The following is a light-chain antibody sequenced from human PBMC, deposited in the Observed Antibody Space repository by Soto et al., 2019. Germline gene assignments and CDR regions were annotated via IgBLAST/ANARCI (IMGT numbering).Light chain of an antibody. V-gene: IGKV1-39*01. J-gene: IGKJ4*01. Sequence: DIQMTQSPSSLSASVGDRVTITCRASQSISNYLNWYQQKPGKAPTLLIYAASSLQSGVPSRFSGSGSGTDFTLTISSLQPADFATYYCQQSYSTPLTFGGGTKVDI. CDR3: QQSYSTPLT. CDR2: AAS. CDR1: QSISNY.